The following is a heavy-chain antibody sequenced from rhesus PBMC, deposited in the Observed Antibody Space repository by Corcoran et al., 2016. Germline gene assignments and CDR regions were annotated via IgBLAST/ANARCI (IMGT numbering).Heavy chain of an antibody. Sequence: QVQLQESGPGVVKPSETLPLTCAVSGGSISGYYLRSCILQPPGKGLEWIGYIYGGSGSTSYNPSLKNRVTISKDTSKNQFSLKLSSVTAADTAVYYCARRRVIITIFDYWGQGVLVTVSS. CDR1: GGSISGYYL. D-gene: IGHD3-16*01. J-gene: IGHJ4*01. CDR2: IYGGSGST. CDR3: ARRRVIITIFDY. V-gene: IGHV4-143*01.